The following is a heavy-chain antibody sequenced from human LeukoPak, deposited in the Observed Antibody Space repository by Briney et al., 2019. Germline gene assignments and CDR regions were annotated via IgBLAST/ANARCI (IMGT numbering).Heavy chain of an antibody. CDR3: TRTGTTGDY. CDR2: IRSKAYGGTT. J-gene: IGHJ4*02. D-gene: IGHD1-7*01. Sequence: PGGSLRLSCTASGFTFGDYAMSWFRQAPGKGLEWVGFIRSKAYGGTTEYAASVKGRFTISRDDSKSIAYLQLTSLKTEVTAVYYCTRTGTTGDYWGQGTLVTVSS. V-gene: IGHV3-49*03. CDR1: GFTFGDYA.